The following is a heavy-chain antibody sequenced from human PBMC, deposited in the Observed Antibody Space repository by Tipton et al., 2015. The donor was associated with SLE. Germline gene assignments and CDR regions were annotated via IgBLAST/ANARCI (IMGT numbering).Heavy chain of an antibody. D-gene: IGHD4-23*01. CDR3: ARLPYGANSGGLGFDY. Sequence: QLVQSGAEVKKPGESLKISCKGSGYIFTSYWIGWVRQMPGKGLEWMGIIYPGDSDTRYSPSFQGQVTISADKSISTAYLQWGSLKASDTAMDYCARLPYGANSGGLGFDYWGQGTLVTVSS. V-gene: IGHV5-51*01. CDR2: IYPGDSDT. J-gene: IGHJ4*02. CDR1: GYIFTSYW.